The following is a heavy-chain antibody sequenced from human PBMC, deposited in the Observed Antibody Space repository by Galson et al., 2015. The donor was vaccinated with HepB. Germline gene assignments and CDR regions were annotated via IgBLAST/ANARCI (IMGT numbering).Heavy chain of an antibody. J-gene: IGHJ4*02. V-gene: IGHV3-74*01. CDR2: INSDGSSA. CDR1: GFTFSSYW. D-gene: IGHD4-23*01. CDR3: ARGGNPDY. Sequence: SLRLSCAASGFTFSSYWMHWVRQAPGKGLMWVSRINSDGSSATYADSVKGRFTISRDNAQNTLYLQMNSLRAEDTAIYYCARGGNPDYWGQGTLVAVSS.